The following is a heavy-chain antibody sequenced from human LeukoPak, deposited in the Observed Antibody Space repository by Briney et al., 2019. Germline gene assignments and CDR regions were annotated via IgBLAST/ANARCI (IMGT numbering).Heavy chain of an antibody. CDR3: AREYCTNGVCRHQPIYYYYYYMDV. V-gene: IGHV3-30*04. Sequence: GGSLRLSCAASGFPFSIYAMHWVRQAPGKGLEWVAVISYDGSNKFYADSVKRRFTISRDNYKNTLYLQINSLRAQDTHLYYCAREYCTNGVCRHQPIYYYYYYMDVWGKGTTVTVSS. D-gene: IGHD2-8*01. CDR2: ISYDGSNK. CDR1: GFPFSIYA. J-gene: IGHJ6*03.